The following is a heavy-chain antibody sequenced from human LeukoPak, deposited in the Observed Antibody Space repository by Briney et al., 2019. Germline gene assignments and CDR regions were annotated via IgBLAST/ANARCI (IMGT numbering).Heavy chain of an antibody. CDR2: IIPILGIA. V-gene: IGHV1-69*04. D-gene: IGHD1-26*01. CDR3: ARESIDSGSYFDY. J-gene: IGHJ4*02. Sequence: SVKVSCKASGGTFSSYAISWVRQAPGQGLEWMGRIIPILGIANYAQKSQGRVTITADKSTSTAYMELSSLRSEDTAVYYCARESIDSGSYFDYWGQGTLVTVSS. CDR1: GGTFSSYA.